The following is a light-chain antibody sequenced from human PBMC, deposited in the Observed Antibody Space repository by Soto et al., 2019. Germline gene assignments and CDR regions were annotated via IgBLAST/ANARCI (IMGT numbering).Light chain of an antibody. J-gene: IGKJ4*01. Sequence: EIVMTQSPATLSVSPGERATLSCRASQSVTSNLAWYQQKPGQAPRLLIYVASTRATGIPARFSGSGSETEFTLTISSRQPEDFAVYYCQQYQSWPLTFGGGSKVEI. V-gene: IGKV3-15*01. CDR3: QQYQSWPLT. CDR1: QSVTSN. CDR2: VAS.